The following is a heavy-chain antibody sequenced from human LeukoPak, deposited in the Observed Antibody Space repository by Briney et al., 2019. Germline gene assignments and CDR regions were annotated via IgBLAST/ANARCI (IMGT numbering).Heavy chain of an antibody. CDR3: AADQTGVGYCDGDCYSY. CDR1: GYTFTSYG. V-gene: IGHV1-18*01. Sequence: ASVKVSCKASGYTFTSYGISWVRQAPGQGLEWMGWISAYNGNTNYAQKLQGRVTMTTDTSTSTAYMELRSLRSDDTAVYYCAADQTGVGYCDGDCYSYWGQGALVTVSS. CDR2: ISAYNGNT. D-gene: IGHD2-21*01. J-gene: IGHJ4*02.